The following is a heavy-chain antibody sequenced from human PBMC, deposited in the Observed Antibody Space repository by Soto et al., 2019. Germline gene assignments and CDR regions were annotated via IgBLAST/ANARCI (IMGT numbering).Heavy chain of an antibody. Sequence: QVQLVQSGAEVKKPGSSVKVSCKASGGTFSSYAISWVRQAPGQGLERMGGIIPIFGTANYAQKFQGRVTITADKSTSTAYMELSSLRSEDTAVYYCATVDSNIVVVTAEPGWFDPWGQGTLVTVSS. CDR2: IIPIFGTA. V-gene: IGHV1-69*06. CDR1: GGTFSSYA. J-gene: IGHJ5*02. CDR3: ATVDSNIVVVTAEPGWFDP. D-gene: IGHD2-2*01.